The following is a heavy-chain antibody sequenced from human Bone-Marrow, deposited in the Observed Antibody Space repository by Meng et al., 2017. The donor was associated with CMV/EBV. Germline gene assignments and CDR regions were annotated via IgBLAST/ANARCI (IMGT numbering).Heavy chain of an antibody. J-gene: IGHJ4*02. CDR2: INEDGSLN. Sequence: GGSLRLSCAASGFTFSSYAMSWVRQAPGKGPEWVANINEDGSLNHYVDSVKGRFTISRDNAQNSLYLQMNSLRGDDTAVYYCEGGDGYWGQGTLVTVSS. V-gene: IGHV3-7*04. CDR1: GFTFSSYA. CDR3: EGGDGY.